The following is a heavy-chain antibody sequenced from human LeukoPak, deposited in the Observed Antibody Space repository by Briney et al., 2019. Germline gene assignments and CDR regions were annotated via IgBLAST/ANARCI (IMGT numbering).Heavy chain of an antibody. J-gene: IGHJ6*03. CDR1: GFTFSSYW. D-gene: IGHD6-19*01. Sequence: GSLRLSCAASGFTFSSYWMHWVRQAPGKGLVWVSRINSDGSSTSYADSVKGRFTISRDNAKNTLYLQMNSLRAEGTAVYYCARVRGSSGWYYYYYYMDVWGKGTTVTVSS. CDR2: INSDGSST. V-gene: IGHV3-74*01. CDR3: ARVRGSSGWYYYYYYMDV.